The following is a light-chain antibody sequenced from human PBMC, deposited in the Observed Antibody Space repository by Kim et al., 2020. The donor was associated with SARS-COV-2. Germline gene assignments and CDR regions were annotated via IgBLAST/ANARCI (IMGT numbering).Light chain of an antibody. CDR3: QQYGNSPFT. CDR1: QRVSSDY. J-gene: IGKJ3*01. V-gene: IGKV3-20*01. CDR2: DAS. Sequence: SPGERATLSCKTSQRVSSDYVAWYQQRPGQAPRLLIYDASSRATGVPDRFSGSGSGTDFTLTISRLEPEDFAVYHCQQYGNSPFTFGPGTKVDIK.